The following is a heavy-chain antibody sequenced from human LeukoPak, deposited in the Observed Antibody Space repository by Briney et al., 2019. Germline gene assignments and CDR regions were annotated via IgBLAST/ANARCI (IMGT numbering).Heavy chain of an antibody. V-gene: IGHV3-48*03. Sequence: PGGSLRLSCAASGFTFSSYEMNWVRQAPGKGLEWVAYISSRGRSIYYPDPLKGRCTNSRNNAKNSLYLKMNRLRAEDTAVYYCARPEGEPYFDWLYYFDYWGQGNLVTVSS. CDR2: ISSRGRSI. D-gene: IGHD3-9*01. CDR1: GFTFSSYE. J-gene: IGHJ4*02. CDR3: ARPEGEPYFDWLYYFDY.